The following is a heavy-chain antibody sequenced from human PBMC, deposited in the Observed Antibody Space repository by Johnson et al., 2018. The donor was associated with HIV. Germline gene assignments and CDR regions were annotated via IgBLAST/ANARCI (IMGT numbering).Heavy chain of an antibody. J-gene: IGHJ3*02. CDR3: AREEVTIFGVAYDAFDI. CDR2: ISSSGSTI. CDR1: GFTFSSYA. D-gene: IGHD3-3*01. Sequence: VQLVESGGGMIRPGGSLRLSCEASGFTFSSYAMHWVSQAPGKGLEWVSYISSSGSTIYYAHSVKGRFTISRDNTKNSLYLQMNSLRAEDTAVYYCAREEVTIFGVAYDAFDIWGQGTMVTVSS. V-gene: IGHV3-48*03.